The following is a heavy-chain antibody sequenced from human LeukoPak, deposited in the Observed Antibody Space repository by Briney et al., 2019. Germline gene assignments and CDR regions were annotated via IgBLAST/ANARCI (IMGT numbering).Heavy chain of an antibody. Sequence: PSETLSLTCAVYGGSFSGYYWSWIRQHPGKGLEWIGYIYFSGTTYYNPSLKTRVIILLDMSENQFSLKLSSVTAADTAVYYCARTYYDILTGYYSADAFDIWGQGTMVTVSS. CDR2: IYFSGTT. J-gene: IGHJ3*02. CDR3: ARTYYDILTGYYSADAFDI. D-gene: IGHD3-9*01. CDR1: GGSFSGYY. V-gene: IGHV4-31*11.